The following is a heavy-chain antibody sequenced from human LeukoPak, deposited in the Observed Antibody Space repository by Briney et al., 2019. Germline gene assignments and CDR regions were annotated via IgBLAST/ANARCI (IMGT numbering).Heavy chain of an antibody. CDR1: GFTFSSYS. V-gene: IGHV3-48*01. CDR3: ARDRAWNYFDY. D-gene: IGHD3-3*01. Sequence: GGSLRLSCAASGFTFSSYSMNWVRQAPGKGLEWVSYISSSSSTIYYADSVKGRFTISRDNAKNSLYLQMNSLRAEDTAVYYCARDRAWNYFDYWGQGTLVTVSS. CDR2: ISSSSSTI. J-gene: IGHJ4*02.